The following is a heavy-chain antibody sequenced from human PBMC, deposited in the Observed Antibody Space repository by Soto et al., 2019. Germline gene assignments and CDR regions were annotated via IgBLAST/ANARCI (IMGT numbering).Heavy chain of an antibody. V-gene: IGHV3-23*01. CDR2: ISESVGNT. CDR3: AKHGPLGTIIVVITRFQD. CDR1: GFTFSRSA. Sequence: GGSLRLSCAASGFTFSRSAMSWVRQTPGKGLEWVSSISESVGNTYYADSVKVRFTISRDNSKYTVYLQMNSLRVEDTAIYYCAKHGPLGTIIVVITRFQDWGQGTLVTVSS. J-gene: IGHJ4*02. D-gene: IGHD3-22*01.